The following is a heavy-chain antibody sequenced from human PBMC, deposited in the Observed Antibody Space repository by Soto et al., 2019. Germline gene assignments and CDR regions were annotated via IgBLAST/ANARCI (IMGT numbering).Heavy chain of an antibody. CDR2: ISSSSSYI. Sequence: GGSLRLSCAASGFTFSSYSMNWVRRAPGKGLEWVSSISSSSSYIYYADSVKGRFTISRDNAKNSLYLQMNSLRAEDTAVYYCARVVPAAPSYYMDVWGKGTTVTVSS. CDR3: ARVVPAAPSYYMDV. D-gene: IGHD2-2*01. V-gene: IGHV3-21*01. CDR1: GFTFSSYS. J-gene: IGHJ6*03.